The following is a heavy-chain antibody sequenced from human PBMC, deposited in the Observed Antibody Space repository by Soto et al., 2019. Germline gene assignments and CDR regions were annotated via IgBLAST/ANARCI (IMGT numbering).Heavy chain of an antibody. D-gene: IGHD3-10*01. CDR1: GFTFSSYA. CDR2: ISGSGGST. CDR3: AKGIEVRGVYGMDV. J-gene: IGHJ6*02. Sequence: EVQLLESGGGLVQPGGSLRLSCAASGFTFSSYAMNWVRQGPGKGLEWVSVISGSGGSTYYADSVKGRFTISRDQSKNTLYLQMNSLRAEDTAVYYCAKGIEVRGVYGMDVWGQGTTVTVSS. V-gene: IGHV3-23*01.